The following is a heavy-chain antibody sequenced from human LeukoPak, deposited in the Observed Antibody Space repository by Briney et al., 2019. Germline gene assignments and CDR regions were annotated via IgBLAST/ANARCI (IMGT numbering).Heavy chain of an antibody. Sequence: SETLSLTCTVSGGSISTYYWNWIRRPPGKGLEWIGYIYHSGSTNYNPSLQSRVTISVDTSKNQFSLNLNSVTAADTAVYYCARGGAARLHFQNWGQGTLVTVSS. J-gene: IGHJ1*01. D-gene: IGHD6-6*01. CDR1: GGSISTYY. CDR2: IYHSGST. V-gene: IGHV4-59*01. CDR3: ARGGAARLHFQN.